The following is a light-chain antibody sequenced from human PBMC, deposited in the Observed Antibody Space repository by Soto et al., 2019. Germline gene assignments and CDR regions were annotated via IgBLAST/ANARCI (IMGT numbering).Light chain of an antibody. Sequence: EMVMTQSPVTLSLAPGERATLSCRASQSVSSDLAWYQEKPGQAPRLLIYRASIRATGVPARFSGSGSGTEFTLTISGLQSEDVSIYFCQHYNFWPHSFGQGTKVDIK. J-gene: IGKJ2*01. CDR2: RAS. CDR1: QSVSSD. CDR3: QHYNFWPHS. V-gene: IGKV3-15*01.